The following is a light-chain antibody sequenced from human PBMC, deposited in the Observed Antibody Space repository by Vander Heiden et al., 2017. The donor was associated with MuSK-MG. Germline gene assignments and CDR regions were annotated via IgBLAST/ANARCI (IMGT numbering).Light chain of an antibody. CDR2: EVS. J-gene: IGLJ1*01. V-gene: IGLV2-8*01. Sequence: QSALTPPPSASGSPGQSVTISCTGTSSDVGGYNYVSWYHQHPGKAPKLMIYEVSKRPSGVPDRFSGSKSGNTASLTVSGLQAEDEADYYCSSYAGSNNYVFGTGTKVTVL. CDR1: SSDVGGYNY. CDR3: SSYAGSNNYV.